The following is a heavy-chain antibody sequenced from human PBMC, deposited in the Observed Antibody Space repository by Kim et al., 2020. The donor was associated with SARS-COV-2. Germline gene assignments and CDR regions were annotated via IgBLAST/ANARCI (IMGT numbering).Heavy chain of an antibody. D-gene: IGHD7-27*01. CDR3: ARPHFRLGIPHALDL. CDR1: GFKFNNYA. V-gene: IGHV3-30-3*01. Sequence: GGSLRLSCTASGFKFNNYAMHWVRQAPGKGLEYVAVISYVDPNGSYIDSVKGRFTISRDNSRNTLYLQMNSLRIEDTGVYFCARPHFRLGIPHALDLWGPGTMVIVSS. J-gene: IGHJ3*01. CDR2: ISYVDPNG.